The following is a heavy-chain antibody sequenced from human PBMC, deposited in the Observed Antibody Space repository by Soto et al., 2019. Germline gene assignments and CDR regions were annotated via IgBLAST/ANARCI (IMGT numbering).Heavy chain of an antibody. CDR1: GFTFSSYS. D-gene: IGHD6-6*01. CDR2: ISSSSSYI. CDR3: ARELLSSIPNSDY. Sequence: EGSLRLSCPASGFTFSSYSMNWLRQAPGKGLEWVSSISSSSSYIYYADSVKGRFTISRDNAKNSLYLQMNSLRAEDTAVYYCARELLSSIPNSDYWGQGTLVTVSS. J-gene: IGHJ4*02. V-gene: IGHV3-21*01.